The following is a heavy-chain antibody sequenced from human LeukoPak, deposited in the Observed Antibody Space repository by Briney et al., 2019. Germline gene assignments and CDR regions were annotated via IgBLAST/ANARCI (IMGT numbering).Heavy chain of an antibody. Sequence: SETLSLTCTVSGGSISSSSYYWGWIRQPPGKGLEWIGEINHSGSTNYNPSLKSRVTISVDTSKNQFSLKLSSVTAADTAVYYCARRRGMGMAVAVYWGQGTLVTVSS. V-gene: IGHV4-39*07. CDR3: ARRRGMGMAVAVY. CDR1: GGSISSSSYY. D-gene: IGHD6-19*01. CDR2: INHSGST. J-gene: IGHJ4*02.